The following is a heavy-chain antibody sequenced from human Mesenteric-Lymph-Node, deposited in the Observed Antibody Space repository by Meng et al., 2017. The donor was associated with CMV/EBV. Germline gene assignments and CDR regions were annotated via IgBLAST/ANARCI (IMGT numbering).Heavy chain of an antibody. CDR2: INWNSVKI. Sequence: GGSLRLSCAASGFTFDDYAMHWVRQAPGKGLEWVSSINWNSVKIDYADSVKGRFTISRDNDRNSLYLQMNSLRTEDTALYYCVKDKTVAAATTLDVWGQGTTVTVSS. J-gene: IGHJ6*02. CDR1: GFTFDDYA. V-gene: IGHV3-9*01. D-gene: IGHD6-13*01. CDR3: VKDKTVAAATTLDV.